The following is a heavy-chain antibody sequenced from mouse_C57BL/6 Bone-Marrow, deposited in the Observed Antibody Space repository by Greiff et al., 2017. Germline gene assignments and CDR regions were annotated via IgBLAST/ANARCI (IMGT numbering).Heavy chain of an antibody. CDR1: GFSFNTYA. J-gene: IGHJ1*03. Sequence: EVHLVESGGGLVQPKGSLKLSCAASGFSFNTYAMNWVRQAPGKGLEWVARIRSKSNNYATYYADSVKDRFTISRDDSESMLYLQMNNLKTEDTAMYYCVRQRDDYDDWYFDVWGTGTTVTVSS. CDR3: VRQRDDYDDWYFDV. D-gene: IGHD2-4*01. V-gene: IGHV10-1*01. CDR2: IRSKSNNYAT.